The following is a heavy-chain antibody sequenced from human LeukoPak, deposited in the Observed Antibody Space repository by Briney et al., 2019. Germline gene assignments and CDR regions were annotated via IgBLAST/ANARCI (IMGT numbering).Heavy chain of an antibody. Sequence: PGGSLRLSCTASGFTFGDYAMSWFRQAPGKGLEWVGFIRSKAYGGTTEYAASVKGRFTISRDDSKSIAYLQMNSLKTEDTAVYYCTRGSRDYYDSSGYGDSFYFDYWGQGTLVTVSS. D-gene: IGHD3-22*01. V-gene: IGHV3-49*03. J-gene: IGHJ4*02. CDR3: TRGSRDYYDSSGYGDSFYFDY. CDR1: GFTFGDYA. CDR2: IRSKAYGGTT.